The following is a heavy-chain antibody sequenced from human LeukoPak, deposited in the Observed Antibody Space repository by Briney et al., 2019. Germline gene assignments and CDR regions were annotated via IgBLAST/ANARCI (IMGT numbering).Heavy chain of an antibody. V-gene: IGHV1-69*13. CDR2: IIPIFGTA. Sequence: GASVKVSCTASGGTFSSYAISWVRQAPGQGLEWMGGIIPIFGTANYAQKFQGRVTITADESTSTAYMELSSLRSEDTAVYYCARLYNWNYYNWFDPWGQGTLVTVSS. CDR3: ARLYNWNYYNWFDP. D-gene: IGHD1-7*01. CDR1: GGTFSSYA. J-gene: IGHJ5*02.